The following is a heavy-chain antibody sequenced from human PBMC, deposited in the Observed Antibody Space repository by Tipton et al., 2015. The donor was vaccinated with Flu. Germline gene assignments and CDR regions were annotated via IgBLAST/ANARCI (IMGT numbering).Heavy chain of an antibody. D-gene: IGHD3-22*01. CDR1: GGSISSYY. V-gene: IGHV4-4*07. Sequence: LRLSCTVSGGSISSYYWSWIRQPAGKGLEWIGHIFTSGSTNYNPALRSRATMSVDTSKNQFSLKLNSVTAADTVVYYCARAPRVYDSSGYYGGQIDYWGQGTLVTVSS. J-gene: IGHJ4*02. CDR2: IFTSGST. CDR3: ARAPRVYDSSGYYGGQIDY.